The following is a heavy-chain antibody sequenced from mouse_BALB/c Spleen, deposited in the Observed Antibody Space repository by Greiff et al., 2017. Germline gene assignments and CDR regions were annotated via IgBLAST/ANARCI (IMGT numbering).Heavy chain of an antibody. V-gene: IGHV2-9-2*01. CDR1: GFSLTSYD. D-gene: IGHD4-1*01. CDR3: VRGLGRDYAMDY. CDR2: IWTGGGT. Sequence: QVQLQQSGPGLVAPSQSLSITCTVSGFSLTSYDISWIRQPPGKGLEWLGVIWTGGGTNYNSAFMSRLSISKDNSKSQVFLKMNSLQTDDTAIYYCVRGLGRDYAMDYWGQGTSVTVSS. J-gene: IGHJ4*01.